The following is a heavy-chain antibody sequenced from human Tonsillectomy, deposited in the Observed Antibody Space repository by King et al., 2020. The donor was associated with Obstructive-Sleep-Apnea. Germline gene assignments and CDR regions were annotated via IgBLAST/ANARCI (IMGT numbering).Heavy chain of an antibody. D-gene: IGHD5-18*01. V-gene: IGHV3-21*01. CDR1: GFTFSSYS. Sequence: VQLVESGGGLVKPGGSLRLSCAASGFTFSSYSMNWVRQAPGKGLEWVSSISSSSSYIYYADSVKGRFTISRDNAKNSLYLQMNSLRAEDTAVYYCARDPIQLSKGTNDRSTDYWGQGTLVTVSS. CDR2: ISSSSSYI. CDR3: ARDPIQLSKGTNDRSTDY. J-gene: IGHJ4*02.